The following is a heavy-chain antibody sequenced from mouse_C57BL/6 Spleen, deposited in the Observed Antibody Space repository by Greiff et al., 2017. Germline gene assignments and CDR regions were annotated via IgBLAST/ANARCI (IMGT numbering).Heavy chain of an antibody. J-gene: IGHJ4*01. D-gene: IGHD1-1*01. CDR3: ARGYDGSKSPYYAMDD. V-gene: IGHV5-17*01. Sequence: EVQVVESGGGLVKPGGSLKLSCAASGFTFSDYGMHWVRQAPEQGLEWVAYISSGSSTIYYADTVKGRFTISRANAKNTLFLQLTSLRSEDTAMYSCARGYDGSKSPYYAMDDWGQGTSVTVSS. CDR2: ISSGSSTI. CDR1: GFTFSDYG.